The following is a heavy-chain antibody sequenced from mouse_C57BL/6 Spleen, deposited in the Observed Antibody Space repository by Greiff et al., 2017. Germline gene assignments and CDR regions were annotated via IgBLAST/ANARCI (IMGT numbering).Heavy chain of an antibody. D-gene: IGHD3-2*02. V-gene: IGHV1-82*01. J-gene: IGHJ2*01. Sequence: VQLVESGPELVKPGASVKISCKASGYAFSSSWMNWVKQRPGKGLEWIGRIYPGDGDTNYNGKFKGKATLTADKSSSTAYMQLSSLTSEDSAVYFCARETAQAPYYFDYWGQGTTLTVSS. CDR2: IYPGDGDT. CDR3: ARETAQAPYYFDY. CDR1: GYAFSSSW.